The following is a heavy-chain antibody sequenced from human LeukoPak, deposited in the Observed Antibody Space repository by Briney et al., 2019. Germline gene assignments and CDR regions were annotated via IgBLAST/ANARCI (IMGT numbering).Heavy chain of an antibody. CDR3: ASFSVAGRNYYFDY. CDR2: IYTSGST. D-gene: IGHD6-19*01. CDR1: GGSISSGSYY. J-gene: IGHJ4*02. Sequence: PSETLSLTCTVSGGSISSGSYYWSWIRQPAGKGLEWIGRIYTSGSTNYNPSLKSRVTISVDKSKNQFSLKLSSVTAADTAVYYCASFSVAGRNYYFDYWGQGTLVTVSS. V-gene: IGHV4-61*02.